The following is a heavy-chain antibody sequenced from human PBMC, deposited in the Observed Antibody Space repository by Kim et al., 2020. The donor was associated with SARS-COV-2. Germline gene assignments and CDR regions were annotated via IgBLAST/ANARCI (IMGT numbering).Heavy chain of an antibody. CDR1: GGSISSSSYY. CDR2: IYYSGST. V-gene: IGHV4-39*01. J-gene: IGHJ6*02. Sequence: SETLSLTCTVSGGSISSSSYYWGWIRQPPGKGLEWIGSIYYSGSTYYNPSLKSRVTISVDTSKNQFSLKLSSVTAADTAVYYCARQGAAGKRNYYYYYGMDVWGQGTTVTVSS. CDR3: ARQGAAGKRNYYYYYGMDV. D-gene: IGHD6-13*01.